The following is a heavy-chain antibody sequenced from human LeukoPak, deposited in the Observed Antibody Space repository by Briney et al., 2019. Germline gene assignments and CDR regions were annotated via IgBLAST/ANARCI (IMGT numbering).Heavy chain of an antibody. J-gene: IGHJ4*02. CDR2: IYYSGST. V-gene: IGHV4-39*01. CDR3: ASFPHYDFWGGYYYLDY. Sequence: SETLSLTCTVSGGSISSSSYYWGWIRQPPGEGLEWIGSIYYSGSTYYNPSLKSRVTISVDTSKNQFSLKLSSVTAADTAVYYCASFPHYDFWGGYYYLDYWGQGTLVTVSS. D-gene: IGHD3-3*01. CDR1: GGSISSSSYY.